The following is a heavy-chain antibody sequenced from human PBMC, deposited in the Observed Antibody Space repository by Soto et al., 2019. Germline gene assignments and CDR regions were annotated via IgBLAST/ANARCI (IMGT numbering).Heavy chain of an antibody. D-gene: IGHD4-17*01. CDR1: GFTFSSYS. J-gene: IGHJ4*02. Sequence: EVQLVESGGGLVQPGGSLRLSCAASGFTFSSYSMNWVRQAPGKGLEWVSYISSSSSTIYYADSVKGRFTISRDNAKNSLYLQMNSLRAEDTAVYYCARSTRYGDYVFDYCGQGTLVTVSS. V-gene: IGHV3-48*01. CDR2: ISSSSSTI. CDR3: ARSTRYGDYVFDY.